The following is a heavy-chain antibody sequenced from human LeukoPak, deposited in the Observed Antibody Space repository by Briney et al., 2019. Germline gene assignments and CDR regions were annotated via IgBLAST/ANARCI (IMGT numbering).Heavy chain of an antibody. CDR1: GFTFTSPA. D-gene: IGHD3-10*01. Sequence: SVKVSCKASGFTFTSPATQWVRQARGQRLEWIGWIVVGSGNTNYAQKFQERVTITRDMSTSTAYMELSSLRSEDTAVYYCAADIRGSGPLDYWGQGTLVTVSS. CDR3: AADIRGSGPLDY. V-gene: IGHV1-58*02. CDR2: IVVGSGNT. J-gene: IGHJ4*02.